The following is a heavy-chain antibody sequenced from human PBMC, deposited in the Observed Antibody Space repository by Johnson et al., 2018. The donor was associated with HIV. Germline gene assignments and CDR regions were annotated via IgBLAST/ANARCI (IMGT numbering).Heavy chain of an antibody. CDR3: ARDPDI. V-gene: IGHV3-66*02. J-gene: IGHJ3*02. CDR2: IYSGGST. Sequence: VQLVESGGGLVKPGGSLRLSCVASGFTFSDYHMSWVRQAPGKGLEWVSVIYSGGSTYYADSVKGRFTISRDNSKNTLYLQMNSLRAEDTAVYYCARDPDIWGQGTMVTVSS. CDR1: GFTFSDYH.